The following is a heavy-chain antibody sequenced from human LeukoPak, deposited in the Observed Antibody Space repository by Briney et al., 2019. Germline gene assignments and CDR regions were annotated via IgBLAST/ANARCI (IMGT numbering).Heavy chain of an antibody. V-gene: IGHV4-59*01. D-gene: IGHD3-10*01. CDR3: ARVPPGHEWFGELMDAFDI. CDR2: IYYSGST. Sequence: SETLSLTCTVSGGSISSYYWSWLRQPPGKGLEWIGYIYYSGSTNYNPSLKSRVTISVDTSKNQFSLKLSSVTAADTAVYYCARVPPGHEWFGELMDAFDIWGQGTMVTVSS. CDR1: GGSISSYY. J-gene: IGHJ3*02.